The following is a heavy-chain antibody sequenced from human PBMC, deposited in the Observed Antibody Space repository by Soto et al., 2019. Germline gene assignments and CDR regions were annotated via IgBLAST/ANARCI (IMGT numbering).Heavy chain of an antibody. V-gene: IGHV4-34*01. CDR2: INHSGST. CDR3: ARGHSVVSFDY. CDR1: GGSFSGYY. Sequence: SETLALTCAVYGGSFSGYYWSWIRQPPGKGLEWIGEINHSGSTNYNPSLKSRVTISVDTSKNQFSLKLSSVTAADTAVYYCARGHSVVSFDYWGQGTLVTVSS. D-gene: IGHD2-15*01. J-gene: IGHJ4*02.